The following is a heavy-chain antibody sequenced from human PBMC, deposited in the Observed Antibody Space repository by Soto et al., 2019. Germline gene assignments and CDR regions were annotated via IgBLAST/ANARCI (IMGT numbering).Heavy chain of an antibody. CDR2: MSYDGNNQ. D-gene: IGHD3-16*02. Sequence: QVQLVESGGGVVQPGRSLRLSCVASGFTFSSYAMHWVRQAPGKGLEWVAIMSYDGNNQYYAGSVKGRFTISRDNFKNTLYLQMNSLRAEDTAMYYCAKALGELSPESFDYWGQGILVTVSS. V-gene: IGHV3-30*18. CDR1: GFTFSSYA. CDR3: AKALGELSPESFDY. J-gene: IGHJ4*02.